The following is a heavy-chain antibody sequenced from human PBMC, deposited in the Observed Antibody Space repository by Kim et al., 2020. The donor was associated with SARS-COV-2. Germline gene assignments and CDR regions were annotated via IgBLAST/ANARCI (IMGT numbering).Heavy chain of an antibody. CDR3: ARRPVVVAATTPGIYYYYYGMDV. Sequence: SETLSLTCAVSGGSISSSNWWSWVRQPPGKGLEWIGEIYHSGSTNYNPSLKSRVTISVDKSKNQFSLKLSSVTAADTAVYYCARRPVVVAATTPGIYYYYYGMDVWGQGTTVTVSS. V-gene: IGHV4-4*02. D-gene: IGHD2-15*01. J-gene: IGHJ6*02. CDR1: GGSISSSNW. CDR2: IYHSGST.